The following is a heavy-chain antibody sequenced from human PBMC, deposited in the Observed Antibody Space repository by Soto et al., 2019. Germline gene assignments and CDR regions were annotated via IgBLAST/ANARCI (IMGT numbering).Heavy chain of an antibody. J-gene: IGHJ5*02. D-gene: IGHD2-2*01. Sequence: SETLSLTCTVSGDSISSNNYYWGWIRQPPGKGLEWIGSIYYSGNTYYNPSLKSRVTISVDTSKNQFSLNLISVTAADTAVYYCARHQGYCTSTSCRWGQKHNWFDPWGQGTLVTVSS. V-gene: IGHV4-39*01. CDR1: GDSISSNNYY. CDR3: ARHQGYCTSTSCRWGQKHNWFDP. CDR2: IYYSGNT.